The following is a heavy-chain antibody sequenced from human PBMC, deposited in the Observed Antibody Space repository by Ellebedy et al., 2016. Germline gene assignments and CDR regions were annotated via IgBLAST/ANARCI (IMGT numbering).Heavy chain of an antibody. CDR1: GFTFTSSA. CDR3: AADPYYDSSGTADY. J-gene: IGHJ4*02. Sequence: SVKVSXXASGFTFTSSAVQWVRQARGQRLEWIGWIVVGSGNTNYAQKFQERVTITRDMSTSTAYMELSSLRSEDTAVYYCAADPYYDSSGTADYWGQGTLVTVSS. D-gene: IGHD3-22*01. CDR2: IVVGSGNT. V-gene: IGHV1-58*01.